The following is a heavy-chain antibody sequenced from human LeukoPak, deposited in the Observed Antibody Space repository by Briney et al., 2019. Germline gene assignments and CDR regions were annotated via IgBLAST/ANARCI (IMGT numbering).Heavy chain of an antibody. CDR3: ARNWNDMMGWFDP. V-gene: IGHV4-59*01. Sequence: PSETLSLTCTVSGGSISTYYWNWIRQPPGKGLEWIGDIYYSGSTDYNPSLKSRVIISIDTSKNQFSLKLSSVTAADTAVYYCARNWNDMMGWFDPWGRGTVVTVSS. D-gene: IGHD1-1*01. CDR2: IYYSGST. CDR1: GGSISTYY. J-gene: IGHJ5*02.